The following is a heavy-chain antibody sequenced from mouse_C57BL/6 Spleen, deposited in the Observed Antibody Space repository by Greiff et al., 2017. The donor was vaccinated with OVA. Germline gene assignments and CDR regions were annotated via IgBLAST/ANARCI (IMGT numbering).Heavy chain of an antibody. V-gene: IGHV5-4*01. CDR2: ISDGGSYT. CDR1: GFTFSSYA. J-gene: IGHJ2*01. CDR3: ARDKEGYRNHYFDY. D-gene: IGHD2-5*01. Sequence: EVQRVESGGGLVKPGGSLKLSCAASGFTFSSYAMSWVRQTPEKRLEWVATISDGGSYTYYPDNVKGRFTISRDNAKNNPYLQMSHLKSEDTAMYYCARDKEGYRNHYFDYWGQGTTLTVSS.